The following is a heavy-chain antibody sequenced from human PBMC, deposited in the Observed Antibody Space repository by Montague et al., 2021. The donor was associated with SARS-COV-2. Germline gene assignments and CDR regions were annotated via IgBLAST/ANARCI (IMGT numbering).Heavy chain of an antibody. D-gene: IGHD3-22*01. CDR1: GFTFGDYA. Sequence: RLSWSASGFTFGDYAMHWVRQAPGKGLEWVSGITWNSGSIGYADSVKGRFTISRDNAKNSLYLQMNSLRAEDTALYYCAKDLSMGGYYFGYWGQGTLVTVSS. V-gene: IGHV3-9*01. CDR3: AKDLSMGGYYFGY. J-gene: IGHJ4*02. CDR2: ITWNSGSI.